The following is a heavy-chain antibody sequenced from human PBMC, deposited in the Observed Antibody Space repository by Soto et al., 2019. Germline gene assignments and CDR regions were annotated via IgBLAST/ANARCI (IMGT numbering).Heavy chain of an antibody. V-gene: IGHV4-4*02. Sequence: QVQLQESGPGLVKPSGTLSLTCAVSGGFISSSNWWSWVRQPPGRGLEWIGEIYHSGSTNYNPSLKSRVTISLDTSKNQFSLRLSSVTAADTAVYYCARERPQGYGMDVWGQGTTVTVSS. CDR1: GGFISSSNW. J-gene: IGHJ6*02. CDR2: IYHSGST. CDR3: ARERPQGYGMDV.